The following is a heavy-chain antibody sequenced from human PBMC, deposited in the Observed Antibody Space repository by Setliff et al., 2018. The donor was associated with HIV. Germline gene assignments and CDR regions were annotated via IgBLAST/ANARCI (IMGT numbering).Heavy chain of an antibody. CDR1: GGSISSGSYY. V-gene: IGHV4-61*09. J-gene: IGHJ3*02. Sequence: SETLSLTCTVSGGSISSGSYYWSWIRQPAGKGLEWIGHIHASGNTNYNPSLKSRVTISVDTSKKYFSLRLTSVTAADTAVYYCARAIVYGSAFDIWGQVTMVTVSS. CDR3: ARAIVYGSAFDI. D-gene: IGHD6-13*01. CDR2: IHASGNT.